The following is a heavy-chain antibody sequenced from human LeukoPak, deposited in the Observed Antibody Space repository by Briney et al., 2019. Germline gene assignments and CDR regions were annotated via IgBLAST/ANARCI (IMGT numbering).Heavy chain of an antibody. CDR2: IYYSGST. Sequence: SETLSLTCTVSGGSISSYYWSWIRLPPGKGLEWIGYIYYSGSTNYNPSLKRRVTISVDTSKNQFSLKLSSVTAADTAVYYCARLSGWYRPVHFDYWGQGTLVTVSS. D-gene: IGHD6-19*01. CDR3: ARLSGWYRPVHFDY. J-gene: IGHJ4*02. V-gene: IGHV4-59*08. CDR1: GGSISSYY.